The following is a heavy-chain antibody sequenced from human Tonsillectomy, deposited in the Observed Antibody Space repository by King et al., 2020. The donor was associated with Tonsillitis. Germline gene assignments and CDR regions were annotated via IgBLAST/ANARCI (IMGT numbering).Heavy chain of an antibody. CDR2: IGTGGDT. Sequence: DVQLVESGGGLVQPGGSLRLSCAASGFTFSYYDMHWVRQALGKGLEWVSGIGTGGDTHYSGSVKGRFTISREDAKSSLYLQMNSLRAGDTAVYFCARAINWIGAFDICGQGTMVTVSS. CDR3: ARAINWIGAFDI. V-gene: IGHV3-13*01. CDR1: GFTFSYYD. D-gene: IGHD1-1*01. J-gene: IGHJ3*02.